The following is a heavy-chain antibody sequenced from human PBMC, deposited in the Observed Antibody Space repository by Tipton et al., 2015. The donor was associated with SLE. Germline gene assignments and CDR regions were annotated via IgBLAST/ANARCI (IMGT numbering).Heavy chain of an antibody. CDR2: IYYSRST. D-gene: IGHD1-7*01. J-gene: IGHJ4*02. Sequence: TLSLTCTVSGGSISSSSYYWGWIRQPPGKGLEWIGSIYYSRSTYYNPSLKSRVTISVDTSKNQFSLKLSSVTAADTAVYYCARHGGIMVELRGWVDYWGQGTLVTVSS. V-gene: IGHV4-39*07. CDR3: ARHGGIMVELRGWVDY. CDR1: GGSISSSSYY.